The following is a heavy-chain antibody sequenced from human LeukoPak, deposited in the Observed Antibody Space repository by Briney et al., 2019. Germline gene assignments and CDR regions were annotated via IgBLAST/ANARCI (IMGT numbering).Heavy chain of an antibody. CDR1: GFSFSIYV. CDR3: ARDRDSGFAFDI. D-gene: IGHD5-12*01. J-gene: IGHJ3*02. Sequence: GGSLRLSCAASGFSFSIYVMHWVRQAPGKGLEYVSAIMPNGETRGYANSMKGRFTISRDNSKNTLYLQMGSLRAEDMAIYYCARDRDSGFAFDIWGQGTLVTVSS. V-gene: IGHV3-64*01. CDR2: IMPNGETR.